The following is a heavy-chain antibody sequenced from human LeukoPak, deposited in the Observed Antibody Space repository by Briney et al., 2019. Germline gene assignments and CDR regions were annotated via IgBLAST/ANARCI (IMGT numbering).Heavy chain of an antibody. V-gene: IGHV3-33*01. CDR2: IWYDGSNK. CDR1: GFTFSSYG. CDR3: ARSPPRYCSGGSCYLTYYYYGMDV. Sequence: PGRSLRLSCAASGFTFSSYGMHWVRQAPGKGLEWVAVIWYDGSNKYYADSVKGRFTISRDNSKNTLYLQMNSLRAEDTAVYYCARSPPRYCSGGSCYLTYYYYGMDVWGQGTTVTVSS. J-gene: IGHJ6*02. D-gene: IGHD2-15*01.